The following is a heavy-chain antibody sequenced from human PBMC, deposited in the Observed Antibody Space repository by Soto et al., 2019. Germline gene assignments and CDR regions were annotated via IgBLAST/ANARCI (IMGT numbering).Heavy chain of an antibody. J-gene: IGHJ6*02. CDR2: ISAFNGRT. CDR1: GYTFTSYG. V-gene: IGHV1-18*01. D-gene: IGHD3-16*01. Sequence: QVQLVQSGDEVKKPGASVKVSCRASGYTFTSYGVSWVRQAPGQGLEWMGWISAFNGRTNYIQKVQGRVTLTTEASTSTAYMELRSLRSDDTAVYYCARGGDYYYGLDVWGQGTTVTVSS. CDR3: ARGGDYYYGLDV.